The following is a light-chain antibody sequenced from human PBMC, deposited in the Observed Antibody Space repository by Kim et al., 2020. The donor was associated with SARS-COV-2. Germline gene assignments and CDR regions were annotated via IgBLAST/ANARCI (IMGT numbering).Light chain of an antibody. CDR2: DVS. CDR3: SSYTSSSTYV. CDR1: RSDVGGYNY. J-gene: IGLJ1*01. V-gene: IGLV2-14*03. Sequence: GQPSTLSLTGTRSDVGGYNYVSWYQQHPGNAPKLMIYDVSNRPSGVSNRFSGSKSGNTASLTISGLQAEDEADYYCSSYTSSSTYVFGTGTKVTVL.